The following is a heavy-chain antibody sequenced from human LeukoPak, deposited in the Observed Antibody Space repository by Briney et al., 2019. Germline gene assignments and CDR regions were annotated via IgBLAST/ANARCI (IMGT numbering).Heavy chain of an antibody. CDR2: FSGSGGST. CDR3: ANPTYSGSYGGVY. D-gene: IGHD1-26*01. Sequence: GASLRLSCAASGFTFSSYAMSWVRQAPGKGLEWVSAFSGSGGSTYYADSVKGRFTISRDNSKNTLYLQMNSLRAEDTAVYYCANPTYSGSYGGVYWGQGTLVTVSS. V-gene: IGHV3-23*01. J-gene: IGHJ4*02. CDR1: GFTFSSYA.